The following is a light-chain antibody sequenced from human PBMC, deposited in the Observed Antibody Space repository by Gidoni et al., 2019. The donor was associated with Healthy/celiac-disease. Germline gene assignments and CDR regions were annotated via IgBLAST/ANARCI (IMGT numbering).Light chain of an antibody. CDR2: DAS. CDR1: QRVSSY. J-gene: IGKJ1*01. V-gene: IGKV3-11*01. CDR3: QQRSNWPLWT. Sequence: EIVLTQSPATLSLSPGERATLSCRASQRVSSYLAWYQQKPGQAPRLLIYDASNRATGIPARFSGSGSVTDFTLTISSLEPEDFAVYYCQQRSNWPLWTFGQGTKVEIK.